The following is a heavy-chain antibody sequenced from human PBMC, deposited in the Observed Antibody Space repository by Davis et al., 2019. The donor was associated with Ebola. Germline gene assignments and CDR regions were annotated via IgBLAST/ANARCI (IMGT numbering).Heavy chain of an antibody. J-gene: IGHJ4*02. CDR2: IYHSGTT. Sequence: SETLSLTCTVSGFSISSGYYWGWIRQPPGKGLECIGIIYHSGTTYYNPSLKSRVTMSVDTSTNQFSLKLSSVTAADTAVYYCARPLDLVGATYFDFWGPGTLVTVSS. D-gene: IGHD1-26*01. V-gene: IGHV4-38-2*02. CDR1: GFSISSGYY. CDR3: ARPLDLVGATYFDF.